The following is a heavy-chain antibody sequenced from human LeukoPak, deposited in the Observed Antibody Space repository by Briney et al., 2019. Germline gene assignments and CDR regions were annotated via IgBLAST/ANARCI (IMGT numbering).Heavy chain of an antibody. CDR2: IDTAGDT. D-gene: IGHD2-8*01. CDR1: GFTFNNYD. V-gene: IGHV3-13*01. J-gene: IGHJ6*03. CDR3: ARGPPGFCTNGVCHQYYYYMDV. Sequence: PGGSLRLSCAASGFTFNNYDMHWVRQAIGKGLEWVSVIDTAGDTYYSGSVEGRFVFSRENAKNSLYLQMNSLTAGDTAVYYCARGPPGFCTNGVCHQYYYYMDVWGKGTTVTVSS.